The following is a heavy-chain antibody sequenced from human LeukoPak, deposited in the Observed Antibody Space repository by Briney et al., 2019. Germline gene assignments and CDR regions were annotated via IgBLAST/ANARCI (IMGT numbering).Heavy chain of an antibody. CDR2: MYPNSGNT. D-gene: IGHD1-26*01. Sequence: TGQGLEWMGWMYPNSGNTGYAQKFQGRVTMTRNTSISTAYMELSSLRSEDTAVYYCARGPQGAARFWGQGTLVTVSS. CDR3: ARGPQGAARF. V-gene: IGHV1-8*01. J-gene: IGHJ4*02.